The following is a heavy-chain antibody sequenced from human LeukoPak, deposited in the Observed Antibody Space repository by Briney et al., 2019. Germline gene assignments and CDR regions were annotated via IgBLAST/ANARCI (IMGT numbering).Heavy chain of an antibody. Sequence: KPSETLSLTCAVYGGSFSGYYWSWVRQPPGKGLEWIGEINHSGSNNYNPSLESRVTISVDKSKKQFSLKLRSVTAADTAVYYCARIRDYDRWGQGTLVTVSS. CDR2: INHSGSN. CDR3: ARIRDYDR. V-gene: IGHV4-34*01. CDR1: GGSFSGYY. J-gene: IGHJ5*02. D-gene: IGHD3-16*01.